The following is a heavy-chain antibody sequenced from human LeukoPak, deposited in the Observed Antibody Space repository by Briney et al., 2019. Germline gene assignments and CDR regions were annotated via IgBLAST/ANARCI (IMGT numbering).Heavy chain of an antibody. D-gene: IGHD6-19*01. CDR2: INHSGST. CDR3: ARRRASSGRSG. Sequence: SETLSLTCTVSGYSISSGYYWGWIRQPPGKGLEWIGEINHSGSTNYNPSLKSRVTISVDTSKNQFSLKLSSVTAADTAVYYCARRRASSGRSGWGQGTLVTVSS. J-gene: IGHJ4*02. CDR1: GYSISSGYY. V-gene: IGHV4-38-2*02.